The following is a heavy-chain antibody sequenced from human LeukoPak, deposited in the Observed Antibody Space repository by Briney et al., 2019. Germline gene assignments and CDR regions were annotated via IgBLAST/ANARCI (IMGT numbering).Heavy chain of an antibody. CDR1: GGSISSYY. V-gene: IGHV4-59*08. J-gene: IGHJ1*01. CDR2: IYYSGST. Sequence: SETLSLTCTVSGGSISSYYWSWIRQPPGKGLEWIGYIYYSGSTNYNPSLKSRVTISVDTSKNQFSLKLSSVTAADTAVYYCARHSGYSYGYGAGPGGYFQHWGQGTLVTVSS. CDR3: ARHSGYSYGYGAGPGGYFQH. D-gene: IGHD5-18*01.